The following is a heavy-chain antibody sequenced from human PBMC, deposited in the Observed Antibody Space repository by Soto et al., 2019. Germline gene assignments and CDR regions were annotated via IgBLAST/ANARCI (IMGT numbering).Heavy chain of an antibody. CDR3: TTNFYSDYGMDV. Sequence: EVQLVESGGGLVKPGGSLRLSCAASGITFSKAWMNWVRQSPGKWLEWVGRIKSKSDGGTTDYAAPVKGRFTISRDDSKNTLCLQMNSLKTEDTAVYYCTTNFYSDYGMDVWGQGTTVTVSS. J-gene: IGHJ6*02. V-gene: IGHV3-15*01. D-gene: IGHD4-4*01. CDR1: GITFSKAW. CDR2: IKSKSDGGTT.